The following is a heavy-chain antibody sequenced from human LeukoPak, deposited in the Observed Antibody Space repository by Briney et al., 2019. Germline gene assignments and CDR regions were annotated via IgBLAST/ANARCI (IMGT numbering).Heavy chain of an antibody. CDR1: GYTFTGYY. CDR2: INPNSGGT. CDR3: ARGRRVGLDSGPFDY. D-gene: IGHD1-26*01. V-gene: IGHV1-2*02. J-gene: IGHJ4*02. Sequence: ASVKVSCKASGYTFTGYYMHWVRQAPGQGLEWMGWINPNSGGTNYAQKFQGRVTMTRDTSISTAYMELSRLRSDDTAVYYCARGRRVGLDSGPFDYWGQGTLVTVSS.